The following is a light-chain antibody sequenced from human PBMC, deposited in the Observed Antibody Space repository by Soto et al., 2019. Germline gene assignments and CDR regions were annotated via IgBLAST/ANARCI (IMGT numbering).Light chain of an antibody. CDR3: CSYAGTSTLL. J-gene: IGLJ2*01. V-gene: IGLV2-23*01. Sequence: QSVLTQPASVSGSPGQSITISCTGTSSDVGSYNLVSWYQYHPGKAPKLMIYEGSKRPSGVSNRFSGSKSGNTASLTISGLQAEDEADYYCCSYAGTSTLLFGGVTKLTVL. CDR2: EGS. CDR1: SSDVGSYNL.